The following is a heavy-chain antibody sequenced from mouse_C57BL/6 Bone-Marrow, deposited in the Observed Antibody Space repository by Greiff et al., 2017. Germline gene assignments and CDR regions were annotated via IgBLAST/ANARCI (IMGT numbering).Heavy chain of an antibody. J-gene: IGHJ4*01. CDR3: VREGGSSTYYAMDY. Sequence: CGGLVQPKGSLKLSCAASGFSFNTYAMNWVRQAPGKGLEWVARIRSKSNNYATYYADSVKDRFTISRDDSESMLYLQMNNLKTEDTAMYYWVREGGSSTYYAMDYWGQGTSVTVSS. D-gene: IGHD1-1*01. CDR2: IRSKSNNYAT. V-gene: IGHV10-1*01. CDR1: GFSFNTYA.